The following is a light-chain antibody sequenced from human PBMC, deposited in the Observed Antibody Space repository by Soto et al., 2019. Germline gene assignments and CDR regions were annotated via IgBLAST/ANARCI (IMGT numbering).Light chain of an antibody. V-gene: IGLV2-23*01. CDR1: SSDVGSNNL. J-gene: IGLJ1*01. Sequence: QSVLTQPASVSGSPGQSITISCSGTSSDVGSNNLVSWYQQHPGKAPKLIIYEGDKRPSGVSNRFSGSKSVNTASLTISGLQTDDEADYYCCSYADTTTIYVFGVGTKLTVL. CDR3: CSYADTTTIYV. CDR2: EGD.